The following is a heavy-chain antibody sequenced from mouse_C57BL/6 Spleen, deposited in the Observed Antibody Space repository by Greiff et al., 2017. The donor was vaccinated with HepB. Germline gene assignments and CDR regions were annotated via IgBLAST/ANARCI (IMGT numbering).Heavy chain of an antibody. J-gene: IGHJ3*01. CDR3: AGAAFAY. CDR1: GFSLTSYG. V-gene: IGHV2-6*01. Sequence: QVQLKESGPGLVAPSQSLSITCTVSGFSLTSYGVDWVRQSPGKGLEWLGVIWDVGSTNNNSALKSRLRISKEDSKSQVCLTMNSLQTDDTARYYCAGAAFAYWGQGTLVTVSA. CDR2: IWDVGST.